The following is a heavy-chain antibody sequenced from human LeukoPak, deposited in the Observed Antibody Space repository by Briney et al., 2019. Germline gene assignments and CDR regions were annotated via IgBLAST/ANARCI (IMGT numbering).Heavy chain of an antibody. D-gene: IGHD6-6*01. J-gene: IGHJ5*02. CDR3: ARESSSREDWFDP. Sequence: KPSETLSLTCTVSGGSISSYYWSWNRQPPGKRLEWIGYIHYSGSTNYNPSFNSRVTISVDTSKNQFSLKLSSMTAAGTAAYYCARESSSREDWFDPWGRGTLVTVSS. CDR1: GGSISSYY. V-gene: IGHV4-59*12. CDR2: IHYSGST.